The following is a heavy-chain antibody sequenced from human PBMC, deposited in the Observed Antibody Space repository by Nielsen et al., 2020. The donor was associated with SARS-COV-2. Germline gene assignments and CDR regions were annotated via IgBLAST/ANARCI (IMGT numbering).Heavy chain of an antibody. CDR3: AKDGTAILVVPSGGVDY. V-gene: IGHV3-30*18. CDR1: GFTFSTYG. Sequence: YCAASGFTFSTYGMNWVHQAPGKGLEWVAAISYDGSNKYYVDSVKGRFTISRDNSKNTLYLQMSSLREEDTAVYYCAKDGTAILVVPSGGVDYCDQGTQVTVAS. CDR2: ISYDGSNK. D-gene: IGHD2-15*01. J-gene: IGHJ4*02.